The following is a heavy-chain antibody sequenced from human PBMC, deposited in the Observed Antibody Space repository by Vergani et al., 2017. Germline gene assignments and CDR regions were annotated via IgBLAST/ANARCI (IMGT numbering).Heavy chain of an antibody. D-gene: IGHD6-13*01. Sequence: QLVQSGAEVKKPGASVKVSCKASEYIFTAYYIHWVRQAPGQGLEWMGWINPDTGETKFAQKFQGRVTLTSDTSSTTVYIELNNLNSDDTAVYYCARRRATGSWYVDWGLFGHWGQGTQVIVSS. CDR1: EYIFTAYY. CDR2: INPDTGET. CDR3: ARRRATGSWYVDWGLFGH. V-gene: IGHV1-2*02. J-gene: IGHJ4*02.